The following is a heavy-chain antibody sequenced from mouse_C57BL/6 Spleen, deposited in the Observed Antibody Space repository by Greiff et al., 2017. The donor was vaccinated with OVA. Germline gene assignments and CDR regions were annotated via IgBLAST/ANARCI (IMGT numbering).Heavy chain of an antibody. V-gene: IGHV1-80*01. CDR1: GYAFSSYW. Sequence: VQLQQSGAELVKPGASVKISCKASGYAFSSYWMNWVKQRPGKGLEWIGQIYPGDGDTNYNGKFKGKATLTADKSSSTAYMQLSSLTSEDSAVYCCARLVTNYYAMDYWGQGTSVTVSS. CDR3: ARLVTNYYAMDY. J-gene: IGHJ4*01. CDR2: IYPGDGDT. D-gene: IGHD2-2*01.